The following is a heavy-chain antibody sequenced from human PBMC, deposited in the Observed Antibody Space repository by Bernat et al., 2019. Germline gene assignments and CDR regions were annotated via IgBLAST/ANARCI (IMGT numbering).Heavy chain of an antibody. D-gene: IGHD3-10*01. J-gene: IGHJ3*01. V-gene: IGHV3-48*03. CDR3: ARDPPGSGAFHF. Sequence: EVQLVEFGGGLVQPGGSMRLSCATSGFTFSNYDMNWVRQAPGKGLEWVAYISERNIYYADSVKGRFIISRDDAKDSLYLQMSSLRVEDTAVYYCARDPPGSGAFHFWGQGTMVTVSS. CDR2: ISERNI. CDR1: GFTFSNYD.